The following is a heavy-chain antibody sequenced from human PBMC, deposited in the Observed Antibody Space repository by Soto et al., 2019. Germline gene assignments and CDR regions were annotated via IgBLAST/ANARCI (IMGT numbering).Heavy chain of an antibody. J-gene: IGHJ4*02. CDR2: IYPGGSDS. CDR1: GYNFNHYY. Sequence: GESLKISCQASGYNFNHYYIAWMRQIPGRGLEWVGLIYPGGSDSRYSPSFQGQVTMSVDRSTDTAYLQWSSLTASDSGIYYCAKQRKDTTAVGQMSFYYWGQGTLVTVSA. D-gene: IGHD6-13*01. CDR3: AKQRKDTTAVGQMSFYY. V-gene: IGHV5-51*01.